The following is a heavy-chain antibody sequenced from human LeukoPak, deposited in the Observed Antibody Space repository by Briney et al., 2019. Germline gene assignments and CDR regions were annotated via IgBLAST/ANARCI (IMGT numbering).Heavy chain of an antibody. Sequence: SETLSLTCTVSGYSISSDSYWGWIRPPPGKGLEWIGSIYRSGGTYYNVSLKSRVTISIDKSKNQFSLKLSSVTAADTAVYYCARVVAVADSFDYWGQGTLVTVSS. J-gene: IGHJ4*02. V-gene: IGHV4-38-2*02. CDR3: ARVVAVADSFDY. D-gene: IGHD6-19*01. CDR2: IYRSGGT. CDR1: GYSISSDSY.